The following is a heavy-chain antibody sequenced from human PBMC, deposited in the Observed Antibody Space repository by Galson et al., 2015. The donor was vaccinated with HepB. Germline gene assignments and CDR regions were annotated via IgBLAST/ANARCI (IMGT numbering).Heavy chain of an antibody. J-gene: IGHJ3*01. V-gene: IGHV3-11*06. Sequence: SLRLSCAASGLAFKTSYMDWIRQAPGKGPEWLSYISGGSSYTLYSESVKGRFTISRDNFRNTIYLQMTNLRIDDTAVYYCAIRGHCSGFSCALDHWG. CDR1: GLAFKTSY. D-gene: IGHD2-15*01. CDR3: AIRGHCSGFSCALDH. CDR2: ISGGSSYT.